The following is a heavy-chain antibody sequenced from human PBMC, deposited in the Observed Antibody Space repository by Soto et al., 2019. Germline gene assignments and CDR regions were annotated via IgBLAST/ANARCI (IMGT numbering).Heavy chain of an antibody. CDR2: TYYRSKWYN. J-gene: IGHJ6*02. CDR1: GDSVSSNSAA. CDR3: ARGDLTILYYYYGMDV. V-gene: IGHV6-1*01. Sequence: SQSLSLTCAISGDSVSSNSAAWNCIRRSPSRGLEWLGRTYYRSKWYNDYAVSVKSRITINPDTSKNQFSLQLNSVTPEDTAVYYCARGDLTILYYYYGMDVWGQGTTVTVSS. D-gene: IGHD3-9*01.